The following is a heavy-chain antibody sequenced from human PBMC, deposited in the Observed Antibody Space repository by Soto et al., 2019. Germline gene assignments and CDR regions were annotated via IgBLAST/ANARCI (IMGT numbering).Heavy chain of an antibody. CDR1: GYTFTGYY. J-gene: IGHJ3*02. CDR3: ERDRLHDYGDLIDAFDI. V-gene: IGHV1-2*02. Sequence: ASVKVSCKASGYTFTGYYMHWVRQAPGQGLEWMGWMSPNSGGTNYAQKFQGRVTMTRDTSISTAYMELSRLRSDDTDVYYCERDRLHDYGDLIDAFDIWGQGTMVTV. CDR2: MSPNSGGT. D-gene: IGHD4-17*01.